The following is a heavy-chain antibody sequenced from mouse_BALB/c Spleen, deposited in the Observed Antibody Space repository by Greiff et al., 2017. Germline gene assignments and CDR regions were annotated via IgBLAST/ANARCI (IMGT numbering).Heavy chain of an antibody. CDR2: IDPANGNT. V-gene: IGHV14-3*02. Sequence: VQLKQSGAELVKPGASVKLSCTASGFNIKDTYMHWVKQRPEQGLEWIGRIDPANGNTKYDPKFQGKATITADTSSNTAYLQLSSLTSEDTAVYYCARTLDYYAMDYWGQGTSVTVSS. CDR3: ARTLDYYAMDY. J-gene: IGHJ4*01. CDR1: GFNIKDTY.